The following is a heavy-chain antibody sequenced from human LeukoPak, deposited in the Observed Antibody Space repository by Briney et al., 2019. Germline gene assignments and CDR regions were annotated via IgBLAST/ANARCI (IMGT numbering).Heavy chain of an antibody. J-gene: IGHJ4*02. D-gene: IGHD5-18*01. CDR1: GGSISSDNYY. CDR2: IYYSGNT. V-gene: IGHV4-39*01. Sequence: PPETLSLTCTVSGGSISSDNYYWGWVRQPPGKGLEWIASIYYSGNTYYNPSLKSRVTMSVDTSKNQFSLKLDSVTAADTAVYFCSRYRYTYGSNFDYWGQGTLVTVSS. CDR3: SRYRYTYGSNFDY.